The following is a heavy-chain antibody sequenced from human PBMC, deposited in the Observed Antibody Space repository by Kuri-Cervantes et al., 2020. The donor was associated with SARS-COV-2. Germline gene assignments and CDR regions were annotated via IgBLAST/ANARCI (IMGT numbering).Heavy chain of an antibody. CDR3: ARDLRLGKSLDY. J-gene: IGHJ4*02. V-gene: IGHV3-21*01. CDR1: GFTFSGYT. CDR2: ISGSGSYI. D-gene: IGHD7-27*01. Sequence: GESLKISCVATGFTFSGYTMNWVRQAPGKALQWVSSISGSGSYIYYADSVKGRFTVSRDSAKSSLYLQMSSLRAEDTAVYYCARDLRLGKSLDYWGQGTLVTVSS.